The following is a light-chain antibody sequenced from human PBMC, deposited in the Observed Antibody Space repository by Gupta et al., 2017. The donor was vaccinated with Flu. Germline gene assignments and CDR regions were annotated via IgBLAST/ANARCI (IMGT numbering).Light chain of an antibody. CDR3: QQYGTSPQT. CDR1: QIVSSNS. J-gene: IGKJ1*01. Sequence: VLPQSPGTLSLSPGERATLSWSASQIVSSNSLAWSHHRAGQAPRLLIYGASTRATGIPDRFSGSGAGTDFTLTIIRLEPEDFSVFYCQQYGTSPQTFGQGTKVEI. V-gene: IGKV3-20*01. CDR2: GAS.